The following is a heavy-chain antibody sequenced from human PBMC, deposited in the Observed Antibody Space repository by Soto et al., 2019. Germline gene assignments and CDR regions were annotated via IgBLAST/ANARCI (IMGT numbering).Heavy chain of an antibody. V-gene: IGHV3-30-3*01. CDR2: ISYDGSNK. J-gene: IGHJ3*02. CDR3: ARELSVLLKDDAFGGVIDI. CDR1: GFTFSSYA. D-gene: IGHD3-16*01. Sequence: GGSLRLSCAASGFTFSSYAMHWVRQAPGKGLEWVAVISYDGSNKYYADSVKGRFTISRDNSKNTLYLQMNSLRAEDTAVYYCARELSVLLKDDAFGGVIDIWGQGTMVTVSS.